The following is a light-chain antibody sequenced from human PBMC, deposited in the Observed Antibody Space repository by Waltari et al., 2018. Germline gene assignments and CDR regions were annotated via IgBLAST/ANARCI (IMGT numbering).Light chain of an antibody. CDR2: GNN. V-gene: IGLV1-40*01. J-gene: IGLJ2*01. CDR3: QSYDSSLSGVI. Sequence: QSVLTQPPSVSGAPGQRVTISCTGGRPTTGAGYDVPWYQQLRGVAPKLLIYGNNNRPSGVPDRFSGSKSGPSASLAITGLQAEDEADYYCQSYDSSLSGVIFGGGTKLTVL. CDR1: RPTTGAGYD.